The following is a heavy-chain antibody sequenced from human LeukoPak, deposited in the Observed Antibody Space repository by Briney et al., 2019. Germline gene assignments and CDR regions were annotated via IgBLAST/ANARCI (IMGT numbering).Heavy chain of an antibody. J-gene: IGHJ5*02. V-gene: IGHV4-34*01. D-gene: IGHD2/OR15-2a*01. CDR3: ARVVRSYHVFLGWFDP. CDR2: INHNGST. CDR1: GGSFSGYY. Sequence: SETLSLTCAVYGGSFSGYYWSWIRQPPGKGLEWIGEINHNGSTNYNPSLKSRVTISVDTSKNQFSLKLSSVTAADTAVYYCARVVRSYHVFLGWFDPWGQGTLVTVSS.